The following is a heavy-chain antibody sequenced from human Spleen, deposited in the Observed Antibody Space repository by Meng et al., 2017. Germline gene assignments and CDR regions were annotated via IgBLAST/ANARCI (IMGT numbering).Heavy chain of an antibody. CDR2: INHSGST. V-gene: IGHV4-34*01. D-gene: IGHD4-11*01. J-gene: IGHJ4*02. CDR3: ARGPTTMAHDFDY. CDR1: GGSFSDYD. Sequence: QVQVQHWWPGLLKPSETLSLTCVVSGGSFSDYDWSWIRQPPGKGLEWIGEINHSGSTNYNPSLESRATISVDTSQNNLSLKLSSVTAADSAVYYCARGPTTMAHDFDYWGQGTLVTVSS.